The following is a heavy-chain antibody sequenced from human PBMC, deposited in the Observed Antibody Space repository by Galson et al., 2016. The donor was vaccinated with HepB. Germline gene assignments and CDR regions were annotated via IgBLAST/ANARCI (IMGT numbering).Heavy chain of an antibody. CDR2: ISSGGSYT. CDR1: GFTFSSYF. Sequence: SLRLSCAASGFTFSSYFINWFRQAPGKGLEWVSSISSGGSYTYYADSVKGRFTISRDNAKNSLYLQMNSLGAEDTAVYYCARGLYGSGCHYYYYGMEFWGQGTTVTVPS. CDR3: ARGLYGSGCHYYYYGMEF. D-gene: IGHD3-10*01. J-gene: IGHJ6*02. V-gene: IGHV3-21*01.